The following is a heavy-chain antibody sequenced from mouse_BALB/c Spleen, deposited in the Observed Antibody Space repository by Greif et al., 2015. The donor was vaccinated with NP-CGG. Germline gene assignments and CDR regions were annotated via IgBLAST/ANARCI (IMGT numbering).Heavy chain of an antibody. CDR2: ITHSGET. CDR3: AGDYDGYYYFDY. V-gene: IGHV12-3*02. CDR1: GFPITSGYY. Sequence: VQLVESGPGLVKPSQSLFLACSITGFPITSGYYWIWIRQSPGKPLEWMGYITHSGETFYNPSLQSPISITRETSKNHFFLQLNSVTTEDTAMYYCAGDYDGYYYFDYWGQGTTLTVSS. D-gene: IGHD2-3*01. J-gene: IGHJ2*01.